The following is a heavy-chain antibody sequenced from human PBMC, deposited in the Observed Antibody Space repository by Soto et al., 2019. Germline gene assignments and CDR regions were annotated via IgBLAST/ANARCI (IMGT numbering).Heavy chain of an antibody. D-gene: IGHD2-21*02. CDR1: GGSFSGYY. V-gene: IGHV4-34*01. J-gene: IGHJ4*02. CDR3: ARGPRNYIVVVTAAGAFDY. CDR2: ISHSGST. Sequence: LSLTCAVYGGSFSGYYWSWIRQPPGKGLEWIGEISHSGSTNYNPSLKSRVTISVDTSKNQFSLKLSSVTAADTAVYYCARGPRNYIVVVTAAGAFDYWGQGTLVTVSS.